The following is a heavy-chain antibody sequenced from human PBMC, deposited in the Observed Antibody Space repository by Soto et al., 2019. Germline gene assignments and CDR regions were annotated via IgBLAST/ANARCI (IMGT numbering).Heavy chain of an antibody. V-gene: IGHV4-4*02. CDR3: ATGSTRRRDYMDV. D-gene: IGHD2-2*01. CDR2: IYHSGST. CDR1: SGSISSSNW. Sequence: QVQLQESGPGLVKPSGTLSLTCAVSSGSISSSNWWRWVRQPPGKGLEWIGEIYHSGSTNYNPSLKTRVTISVDKSKNQFSLKLSSVTAADTAVYYCATGSTRRRDYMDVWGKGTTVTVSS. J-gene: IGHJ6*03.